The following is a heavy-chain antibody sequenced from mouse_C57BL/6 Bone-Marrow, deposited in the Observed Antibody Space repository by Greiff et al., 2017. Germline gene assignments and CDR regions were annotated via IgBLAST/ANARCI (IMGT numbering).Heavy chain of an antibody. CDR1: GYTFTSYW. D-gene: IGHD1-1*01. Sequence: QVQLQQPGAELVKPGASVKLSCKASGYTFTSYWMHWVKQRPGQGLEWIGMIHPNSGSTNYNEKFKSKATLTVDKSSSTAYMQLSSRTSEDSAVYYCARGLLLRFYAMDYWGQGTSVTVSS. CDR2: IHPNSGST. CDR3: ARGLLLRFYAMDY. V-gene: IGHV1-64*01. J-gene: IGHJ4*01.